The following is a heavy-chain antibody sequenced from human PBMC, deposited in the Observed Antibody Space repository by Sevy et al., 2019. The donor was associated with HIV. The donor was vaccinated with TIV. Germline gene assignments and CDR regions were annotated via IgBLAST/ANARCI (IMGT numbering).Heavy chain of an antibody. Sequence: GGSLRLSCAASGFTFDNYAMHWVRQAPGKGLEWVSGFIWHSNRIDYADSVKGRFTISRDNSKNSLYLEMNSLRTEDTAFYYGAKARPGSIYRTCFDFWGQGALVTVSS. CDR3: AKARPGSIYRTCFDF. V-gene: IGHV3-9*01. D-gene: IGHD1-26*01. CDR2: FIWHSNRI. CDR1: GFTFDNYA. J-gene: IGHJ4*02.